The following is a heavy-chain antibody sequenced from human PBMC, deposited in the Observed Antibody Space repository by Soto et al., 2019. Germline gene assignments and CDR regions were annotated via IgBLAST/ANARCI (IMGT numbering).Heavy chain of an antibody. D-gene: IGHD1-1*01. Sequence: PSETLSLTCTVSGGSMSGGGFWDWLRQPPGKGLEWLGIVYYQGLTFYNPSLRSRLSLSIDTSKNQLVLNLTSVTAADTAVYYCAGNLRNNGNYWGPGTPVTVSS. V-gene: IGHV4-39*01. CDR2: VYYQGLT. CDR3: AGNLRNNGNY. CDR1: GGSMSGGGF. J-gene: IGHJ4*02.